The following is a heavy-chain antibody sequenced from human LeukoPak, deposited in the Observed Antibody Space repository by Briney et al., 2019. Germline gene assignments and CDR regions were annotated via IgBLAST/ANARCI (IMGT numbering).Heavy chain of an antibody. J-gene: IGHJ4*02. D-gene: IGHD5-18*01. CDR2: ISWNSGSI. CDR1: GFTFDDYA. CDR3: AKADSKGYSYGYIMVGQLDY. V-gene: IGHV3-9*01. Sequence: GGSLRLSCAASGFTFDDYAMHWVRQAPGKGLEWVSGISWNSGSIGYADSVKGRFTISRDNAKNSLYLQMNSLRAEDTALYYCAKADSKGYSYGYIMVGQLDYWGQGTLVTVSS.